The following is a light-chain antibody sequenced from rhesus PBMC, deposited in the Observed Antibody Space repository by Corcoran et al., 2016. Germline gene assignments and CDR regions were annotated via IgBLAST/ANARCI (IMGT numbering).Light chain of an antibody. J-gene: IGKJ2*01. CDR2: SAS. CDR1: QSFSSS. CDR3: QQYYSDPYT. Sequence: DIQMTQSPSSLSASVGDTVTITCRASQSFSSSLAWYQQKPGKAPKLLVYSASSLQSGVPSRCSGSKSGTDVTLTISSLQPEDVASYYCQQYYSDPYTFGQGTKVEIK. V-gene: IGKV1-46*01.